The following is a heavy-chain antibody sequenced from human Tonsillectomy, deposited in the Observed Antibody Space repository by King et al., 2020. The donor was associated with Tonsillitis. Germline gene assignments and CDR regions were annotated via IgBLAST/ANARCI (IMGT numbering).Heavy chain of an antibody. J-gene: IGHJ4*02. D-gene: IGHD2-21*01. CDR3: ASLATAMLWYCYGETCHSDY. CDR1: GFTFSEHS. V-gene: IGHV3-30*04. CDR2: KSHDGNEE. Sequence: VQLVESGGGVVQPGKSLRLSCVASGFTFSEHSMHWVRQAPGKGLEWVAVKSHDGNEEHYADAVKGRFTISRDNVKNILYLQMNNLRADDSAVYYCASLATAMLWYCYGETCHSDYWGRGTLVTVSS.